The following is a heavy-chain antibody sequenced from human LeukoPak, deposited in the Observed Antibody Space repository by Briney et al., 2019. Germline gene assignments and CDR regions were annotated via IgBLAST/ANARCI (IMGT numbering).Heavy chain of an antibody. J-gene: IGHJ4*02. CDR1: GFTFSRYS. CDR2: ISSSSSTV. V-gene: IGHV3-48*02. Sequence: GGSLRLSCAASGFTFSRYSMNWVRQAPGKELEWVSYISSSSSTVYYADSLKGRFTISRDNAKNSLYLQMNSLRDEDTAVYYCARAQTYYGSGSYLYWGQGTLATVSS. D-gene: IGHD3-10*01. CDR3: ARAQTYYGSGSYLY.